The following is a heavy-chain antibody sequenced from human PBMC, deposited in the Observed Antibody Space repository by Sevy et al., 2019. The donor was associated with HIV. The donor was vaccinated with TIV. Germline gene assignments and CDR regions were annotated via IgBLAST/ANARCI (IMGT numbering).Heavy chain of an antibody. CDR3: AKRGNGWYELDY. J-gene: IGHJ4*02. D-gene: IGHD6-19*01. Sequence: GGSLRLSCAASGSTFSSYAMDWVRQAPGKGLEWVSTISGSRETTYYADSVKGRCTISRDHSQNTVFLQMTSLRAEDTAVYYCAKRGNGWYELDYWGRGTLVTVSS. V-gene: IGHV3-23*01. CDR1: GSTFSSYA. CDR2: ISGSRETT.